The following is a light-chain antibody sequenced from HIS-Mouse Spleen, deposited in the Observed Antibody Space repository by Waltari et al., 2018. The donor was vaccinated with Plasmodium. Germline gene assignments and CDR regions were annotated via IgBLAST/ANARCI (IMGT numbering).Light chain of an antibody. CDR2: KDS. CDR1: ALPKPY. CDR3: QSADSSGTPNWV. Sequence: SYELPQPPSVSVSPGQTARITCSGDALPKPYAYGYQQKPGQAPVLVIYKDSERPSGIPERFSGSSSGTTVTLTISGVQAEDEADYYCQSADSSGTPNWVFGGGTKLTVL. V-gene: IGLV3-25*03. J-gene: IGLJ3*02.